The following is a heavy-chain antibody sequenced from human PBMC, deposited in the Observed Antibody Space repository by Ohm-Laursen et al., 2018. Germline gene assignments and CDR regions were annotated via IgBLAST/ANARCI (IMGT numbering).Heavy chain of an antibody. CDR2: ISSSSSTI. J-gene: IGHJ6*02. CDR3: AKDRIRAGADGMDV. Sequence: SLRLSCTASGFTFGTYSMNWVRQAPGKGLEWVSYISSSSSTIYYADSVKGRFTISRDNAKNSLYLQMNSLRAEDTALYYCAKDRIRAGADGMDVWGQGTTVTVSS. D-gene: IGHD1-26*01. V-gene: IGHV3-48*04. CDR1: GFTFGTYS.